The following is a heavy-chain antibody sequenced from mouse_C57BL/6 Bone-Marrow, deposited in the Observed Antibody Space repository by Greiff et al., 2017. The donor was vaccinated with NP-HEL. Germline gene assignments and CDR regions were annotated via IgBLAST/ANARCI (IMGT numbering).Heavy chain of an antibody. J-gene: IGHJ2*01. V-gene: IGHV1-55*01. D-gene: IGHD1-1*01. CDR1: GYTFTSYW. CDR3: ARGSTTVVAKGDY. CDR2: IYPGSGST. Sequence: VQLQQPGAELVKPGASVKMSCKASGYTFTSYWITWVKQRPGQGLEWIGDIYPGSGSTNYNEKFKSKATLTVDTSSSTAYMQLSSLTSEDSAVYYCARGSTTVVAKGDYWGQGTTLTVSS.